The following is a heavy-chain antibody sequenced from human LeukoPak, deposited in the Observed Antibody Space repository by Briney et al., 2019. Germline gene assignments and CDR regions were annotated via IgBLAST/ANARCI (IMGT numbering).Heavy chain of an antibody. J-gene: IGHJ4*02. CDR2: IYYSGST. Sequence: PSETLSLTCTVSGGSISSYYWSWIRQPPGKGLEWIGYIYYSGSTNYNPSLKSRVTISVDTSKNQFSLKLSSVTAADTAVYYCARGGDYYDSSGYYSFHYWGQGTLVTVSS. CDR3: ARGGDYYDSSGYYSFHY. V-gene: IGHV4-59*01. D-gene: IGHD3-22*01. CDR1: GGSISSYY.